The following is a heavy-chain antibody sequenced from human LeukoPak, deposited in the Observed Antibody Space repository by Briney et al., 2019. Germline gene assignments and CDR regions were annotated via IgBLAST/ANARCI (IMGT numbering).Heavy chain of an antibody. Sequence: SVTVSRKPSGGTFSRYAISWVRQAPGPGLEWMGGIIPVFGTADYTQKLQGRVTITADESTSTAYMEPSSRKSEDTAVYYCAKGRYGPNDYWGQGTLVTVSS. D-gene: IGHD4-17*01. CDR3: AKGRYGPNDY. V-gene: IGHV1-69*13. CDR2: IIPVFGTA. J-gene: IGHJ4*02. CDR1: GGTFSRYA.